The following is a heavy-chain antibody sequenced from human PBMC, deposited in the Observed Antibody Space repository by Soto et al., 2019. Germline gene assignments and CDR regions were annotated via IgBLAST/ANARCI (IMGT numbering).Heavy chain of an antibody. J-gene: IGHJ4*02. V-gene: IGHV4-34*01. CDR2: INHSGST. CDR3: ALEPHCSSTSCYSGKFDY. D-gene: IGHD2-2*01. Sequence: SETLSLTCAVYGGSFSGYYWSWIRQPPGKGLEWIGEINHSGSTNYNPSLKSRVTISVDTSKNQFSLELSSVTAADTAVYYCALEPHCSSTSCYSGKFDYWGQGTLVTVSS. CDR1: GGSFSGYY.